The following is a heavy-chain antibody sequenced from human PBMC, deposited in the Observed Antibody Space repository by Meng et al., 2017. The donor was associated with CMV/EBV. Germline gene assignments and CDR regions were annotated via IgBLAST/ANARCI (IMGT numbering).Heavy chain of an antibody. Sequence: GESLKISCAASGFTFSSYGMHWVRQAPGKGLEWVAFIRYDGSNKYYADSVKGRFTISRDNSKNTLYLQMNSLRAEDTAVYYCAKVESRVPAAIPYYYYYGMDVWGQGTTVTVSS. CDR3: AKVESRVPAAIPYYYYYGMDV. CDR2: IRYDGSNK. CDR1: GFTFSSYG. V-gene: IGHV3-30*02. D-gene: IGHD2-2*02. J-gene: IGHJ6*02.